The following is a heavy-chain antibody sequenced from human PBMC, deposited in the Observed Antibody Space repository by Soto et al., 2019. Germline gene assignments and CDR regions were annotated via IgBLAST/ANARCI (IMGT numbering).Heavy chain of an antibody. D-gene: IGHD3-22*01. CDR1: GGTFSSYA. CDR2: IIPMFRTP. J-gene: IGHJ5*02. CDR3: AREKTGYHFDSSDLGVNWFDP. V-gene: IGHV1-69*01. Sequence: QVQLVQSGAEVKKPGSSVKVSCKTSGGTFSSYAISWVRQASGQGLEWMGRIIPMFRTPTYAQKFQGRVTITADVSTSTAYMELSSLRSEDTAVYYCAREKTGYHFDSSDLGVNWFDPWGQGTLVTVSS.